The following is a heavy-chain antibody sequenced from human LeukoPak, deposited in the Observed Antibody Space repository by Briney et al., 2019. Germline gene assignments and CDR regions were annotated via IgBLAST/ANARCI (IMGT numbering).Heavy chain of an antibody. D-gene: IGHD2-21*02. Sequence: SVKVSCKASGDTFTNYGFSWVRQAPGQGLEWMGRIIPIIGITNYTQKFEGRVTITADTYTNTVYMELSSLTSQDTAVYYCAKGGRALVTPFDCWGQGTLVTVSS. CDR2: IIPIIGIT. V-gene: IGHV1-69*04. CDR3: AKGGRALVTPFDC. CDR1: GDTFTNYG. J-gene: IGHJ4*02.